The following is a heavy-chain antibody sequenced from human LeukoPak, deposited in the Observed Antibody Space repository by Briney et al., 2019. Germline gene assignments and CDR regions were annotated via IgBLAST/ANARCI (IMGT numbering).Heavy chain of an antibody. CDR2: IKSKTDGETT. V-gene: IGHV3-15*01. Sequence: GGSLRLSCAASGFTFSSYSMNWVRQAPGKGLEWIGRIKSKTDGETTDYAASVKGRFTISRDDSKNTLYLQMNSLKTEDTAVYYCTTACCGVDSPHYWGQGTLVTVFS. CDR3: TTACCGVDSPHY. D-gene: IGHD2-21*02. J-gene: IGHJ4*02. CDR1: GFTFSSYS.